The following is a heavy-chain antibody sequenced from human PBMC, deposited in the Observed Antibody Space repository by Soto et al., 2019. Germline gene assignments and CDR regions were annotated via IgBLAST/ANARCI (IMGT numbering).Heavy chain of an antibody. Sequence: PGGSLRLSCTASGFTFGDFAMNWVRQAPGKGLEWVGFIRSKAYGGTPEYAASVKGRFIISGDDSKSSAYLQMNSLKAEDTAVYYCTRSYIAVPNYYLDYWGQGTLVTVSS. CDR3: TRSYIAVPNYYLDY. D-gene: IGHD6-19*01. CDR2: IRSKAYGGTP. CDR1: GFTFGDFA. J-gene: IGHJ4*02. V-gene: IGHV3-49*04.